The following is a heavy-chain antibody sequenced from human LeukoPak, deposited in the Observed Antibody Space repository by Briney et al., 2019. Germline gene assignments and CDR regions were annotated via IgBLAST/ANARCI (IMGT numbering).Heavy chain of an antibody. CDR2: ISAYNGNT. CDR3: ARDHSDIVVVPAATAIDY. V-gene: IGHV1-18*01. Sequence: ASVKVSCKASGYTFTSYGISWVRQAPGQGLEWMGWISAYNGNTNYAQKLQGRVTMTTDTSTSTAYMELRSLRSDDTAVYYCARDHSDIVVVPAATAIDYWGQGTLVTVSS. J-gene: IGHJ4*02. D-gene: IGHD2-2*01. CDR1: GYTFTSYG.